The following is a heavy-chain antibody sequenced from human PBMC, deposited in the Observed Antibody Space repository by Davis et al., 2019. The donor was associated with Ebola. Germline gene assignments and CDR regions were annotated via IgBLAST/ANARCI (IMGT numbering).Heavy chain of an antibody. D-gene: IGHD2-15*01. J-gene: IGHJ6*02. CDR1: GFTFSSYS. Sequence: GESLKISCAASGFTFSSYSMNWVRQAPGKGLEWVSYISSSSSTIYFADSVKGRFTISRDNAKNSLYLQMNSLRDEDTAVYYCARDPVHCSGGSCYSYGMDVWGQGTTVTVSS. CDR2: ISSSSSTI. V-gene: IGHV3-48*02. CDR3: ARDPVHCSGGSCYSYGMDV.